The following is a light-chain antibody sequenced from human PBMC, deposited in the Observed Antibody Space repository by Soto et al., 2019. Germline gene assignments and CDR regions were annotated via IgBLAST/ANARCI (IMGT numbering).Light chain of an antibody. CDR3: QQYGSSPVT. V-gene: IGKV3-20*01. J-gene: IGKJ1*01. CDR1: QSVSSSY. CDR2: GAS. Sequence: EIVLTQSRGILSLSPGERATLSCRASQSVSSSYLAWYQQKPGQAPRLLIYGASSRATGIPDRFSGSGSGTDFTLTISRLEPEDFAVYYCQQYGSSPVTFGQGTKVEIK.